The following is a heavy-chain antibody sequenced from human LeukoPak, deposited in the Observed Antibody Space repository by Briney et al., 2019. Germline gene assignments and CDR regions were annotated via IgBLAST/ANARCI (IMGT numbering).Heavy chain of an antibody. D-gene: IGHD2-15*01. Sequence: ASVKVSCKASGYTFTSCYMHWVRQAPGQGLEWMGIINPSGGSTSYAQKFQGRVTMTRDMSTNTVYMELSSLRFEDTAVYYCARGPAYCSGGSCYALYYFDYWGQGTLVTVSS. J-gene: IGHJ4*02. CDR3: ARGPAYCSGGSCYALYYFDY. V-gene: IGHV1-46*01. CDR2: INPSGGST. CDR1: GYTFTSCY.